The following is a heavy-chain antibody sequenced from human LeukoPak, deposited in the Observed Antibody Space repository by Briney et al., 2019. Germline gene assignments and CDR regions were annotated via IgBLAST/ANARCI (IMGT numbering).Heavy chain of an antibody. J-gene: IGHJ5*02. D-gene: IGHD3-10*01. CDR3: ARRITMVRGDNWFDP. CDR2: IYYSGST. CDR1: GGSISSSSYY. Sequence: SETLSLTCTVSGGSISSSSYYWGWIRQPPGKGLEWIGSIYYSGSTYYNPSLKSRVTISVDTSKNQFSLKLSSVTAADTAVYYCARRITMVRGDNWFDPWGQGTLVTVSS. V-gene: IGHV4-39*01.